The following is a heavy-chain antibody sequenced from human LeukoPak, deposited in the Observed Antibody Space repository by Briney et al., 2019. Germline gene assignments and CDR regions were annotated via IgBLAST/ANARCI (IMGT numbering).Heavy chain of an antibody. V-gene: IGHV1-69-2*01. J-gene: IGHJ4*02. CDR2: VDPEDGET. Sequence: ASVKISCKVSGYTFTDYYMHWVPQAPGKGLEWMGLVDPEDGETIYAEKFQGRVTITADTSTDTAYMELSSLRSEDTAVYYCATALRVGYFDYWGQGTLVTVSS. D-gene: IGHD3-10*01. CDR1: GYTFTDYY. CDR3: ATALRVGYFDY.